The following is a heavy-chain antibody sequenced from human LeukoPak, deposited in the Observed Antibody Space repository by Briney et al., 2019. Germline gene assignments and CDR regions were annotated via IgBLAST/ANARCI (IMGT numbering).Heavy chain of an antibody. Sequence: PGGSLRLSCAASGFTFSSYSMNWVRQAPGKGLEWVSYISSSSSTIYYADSVKGRFTISRDNAKNSLYLQMNSLRAEDTAVYYCAKEEWWLGTYYFDYWGQGTLVTVSS. J-gene: IGHJ4*02. CDR2: ISSSSSTI. V-gene: IGHV3-48*01. D-gene: IGHD2-15*01. CDR1: GFTFSSYS. CDR3: AKEEWWLGTYYFDY.